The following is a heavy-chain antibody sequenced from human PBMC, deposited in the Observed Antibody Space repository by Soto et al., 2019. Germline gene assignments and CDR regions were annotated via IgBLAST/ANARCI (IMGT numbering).Heavy chain of an antibody. J-gene: IGHJ3*02. CDR2: INSDGSST. Sequence: GGSLRLSCAASGFTFRNYGMNWVRQAPGKGLVWVSRINSDGSSTSYADSVKGRFTISRDNAKNTLYLQMNSLRAEDTAVYYCVSDGSGSYSPNDAFDIWGQGTMVTVSS. V-gene: IGHV3-74*01. CDR1: GFTFRNYG. CDR3: VSDGSGSYSPNDAFDI. D-gene: IGHD3-10*01.